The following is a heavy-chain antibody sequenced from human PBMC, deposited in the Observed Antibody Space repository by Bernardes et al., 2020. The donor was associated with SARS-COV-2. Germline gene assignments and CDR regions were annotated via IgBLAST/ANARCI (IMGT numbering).Heavy chain of an antibody. CDR2: INHSGST. CDR1: GGSFSGYY. CDR3: ARGVVTATPDRDAFDI. V-gene: IGHV4-34*01. D-gene: IGHD2-21*02. Sequence: SQTLSLTCAVYGGSFSGYYWSWIRQPPGKGLEWIGEINHSGSTNYNPSLKSRVTISVDTSKNQFSLKLSSVTAADTAVYYCARGVVTATPDRDAFDIWGQGKMVTVSS. J-gene: IGHJ3*02.